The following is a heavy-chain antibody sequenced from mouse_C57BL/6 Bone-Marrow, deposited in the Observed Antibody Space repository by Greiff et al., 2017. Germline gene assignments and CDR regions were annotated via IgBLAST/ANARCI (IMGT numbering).Heavy chain of an antibody. CDR1: GYTFTDYY. CDR2: INPYNGGT. CDR3: ARFYYGYDGPYWYFDV. V-gene: IGHV1-19*01. D-gene: IGHD2-2*01. J-gene: IGHJ1*03. Sequence: EVQLQQSGPVLVKPGASVKMSCKASGYTFTDYYMNWVKQSHGKSLEWIGVINPYNGGTSYNQKFKGKATLTVDKSSSTAYMELNSLTSEDSAVYYCARFYYGYDGPYWYFDVWGTGTTVTVSS.